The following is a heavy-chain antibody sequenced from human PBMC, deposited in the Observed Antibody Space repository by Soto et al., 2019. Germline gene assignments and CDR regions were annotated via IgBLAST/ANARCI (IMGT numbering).Heavy chain of an antibody. CDR2: IYPNTGGT. CDR1: GYTFSDYH. V-gene: IGHV1-2*02. CDR3: AKEMQRGMDV. J-gene: IGHJ6*02. Sequence: QVQLVQSGAVVKNPGASVKVSCKASGYTFSDYHMHWVRQAPGQGLEWMGWIYPNTGGTSYAQKFQGRVTMTRDTSIRTAYMELSRLRSDDTAVYYCAKEMQRGMDVWGQGTMVTVSS.